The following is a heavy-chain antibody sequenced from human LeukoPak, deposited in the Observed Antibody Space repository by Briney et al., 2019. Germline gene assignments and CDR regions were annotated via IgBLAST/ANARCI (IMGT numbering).Heavy chain of an antibody. V-gene: IGHV3-21*01. Sequence: GSLRLSCAASGFTFSSYSMNWVRQAPGKGLEWVSSISSSSSSYIYYADSVKGRFTISRDNAKNSLYLQMNSLRAEDTAVYYCARAFFNVVVTARTPFDYWGQGTLVTVSS. CDR1: GFTFSSYS. CDR2: ISSSSSSYI. D-gene: IGHD2-21*02. J-gene: IGHJ4*02. CDR3: ARAFFNVVVTARTPFDY.